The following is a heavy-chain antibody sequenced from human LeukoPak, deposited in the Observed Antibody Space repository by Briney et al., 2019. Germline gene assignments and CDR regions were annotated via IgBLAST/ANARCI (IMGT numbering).Heavy chain of an antibody. CDR3: AKDRGVEDDAFDI. Sequence: GGSLRLSCAASGFTFSSYAMRWVRQAPGKGLEWVSAISCSGGSTYYADSVKGRFTISRDNSKNTLYLQMNSLRAEDTAVYYCAKDRGVEDDAFDIWGQGTMVTVSS. CDR1: GFTFSSYA. J-gene: IGHJ3*02. D-gene: IGHD3-10*01. CDR2: ISCSGGST. V-gene: IGHV3-23*01.